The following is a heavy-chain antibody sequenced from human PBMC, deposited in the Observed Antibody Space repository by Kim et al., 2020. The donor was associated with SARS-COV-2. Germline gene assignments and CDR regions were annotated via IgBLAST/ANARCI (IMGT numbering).Heavy chain of an antibody. Sequence: DGSAKYYVDSVKGRFNIPRDNAKNSLYLQMNSLRAEDTAVYYCATFKKAYWGLGTLVTVSS. V-gene: IGHV3-7*03. CDR2: DGSAK. J-gene: IGHJ4*02. CDR3: ATFKKAY.